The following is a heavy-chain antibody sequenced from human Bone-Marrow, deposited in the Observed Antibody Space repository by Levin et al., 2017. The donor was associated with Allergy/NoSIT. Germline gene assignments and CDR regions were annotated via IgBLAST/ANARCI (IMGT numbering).Heavy chain of an antibody. CDR2: IYGDGDK. Sequence: SGPTLVKPTQTLTLTCTLSGFSLSADGVGVGWIRQPPGKALEWLALIYGDGDKGYSPSLKNRLTITENTPKSQVVLTMTDMDPVDTATYYCARRSVVRGVISSYYYFDVWGRGTLVTVSS. D-gene: IGHD3-10*02. CDR3: ARRSVVRGVISSYYYFDV. CDR1: GFSLSADGVG. V-gene: IGHV2-5*02. J-gene: IGHJ2*01.